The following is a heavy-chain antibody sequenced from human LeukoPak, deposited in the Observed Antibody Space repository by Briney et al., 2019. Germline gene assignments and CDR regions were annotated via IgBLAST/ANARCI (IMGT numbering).Heavy chain of an antibody. CDR2: IRVDEDYK. V-gene: IGHV3-30*02. CDR1: GFIFNSYR. Sequence: PGGSLRLSCVASGFIFNSYRMHWVRQAPGKGLEWVAFIRVDEDYKYYADSVKGRFTVPRDNSKNTLNLEMSNLRPEDTAFYCVKDRGYMDVWGKGTMVIVSS. CDR3: KDRGYMDV. D-gene: IGHD2-15*01. J-gene: IGHJ6*03.